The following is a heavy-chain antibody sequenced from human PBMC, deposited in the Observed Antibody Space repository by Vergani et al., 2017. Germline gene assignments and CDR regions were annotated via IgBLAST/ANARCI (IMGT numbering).Heavy chain of an antibody. D-gene: IGHD3-16*01. CDR3: ASYTSTAISYFDL. V-gene: IGHV4-39*07. Sequence: QLQLQESGPGLVKPSETLSLTCTVSGGSISSSSYYWGWIRQPPGKGLEWIGEIYHSGSTNYNPSLKSRVTISVDKSKNQFSLKLSSVTAADTAVYYCASYTSTAISYFDLWGRGTLVTVSS. CDR1: GGSISSSSYY. CDR2: IYHSGST. J-gene: IGHJ2*01.